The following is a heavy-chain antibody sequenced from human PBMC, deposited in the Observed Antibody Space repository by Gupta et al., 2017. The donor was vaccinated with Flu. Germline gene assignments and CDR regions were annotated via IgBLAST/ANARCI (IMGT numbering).Heavy chain of an antibody. Sequence: EVQLSESGGGFVQPGGSLRLSCPVSGFTFTNYAMKWVRQAPGKGLEWVSAISGRGGTTYYADSVKGRFTMSRDNSKNTVYLQMNSLRAEDTAVYYCAAGPNWDAVGHYFGYWGQGTLVTVSS. CDR2: ISGRGGTT. D-gene: IGHD1-26*01. CDR1: GFTFTNYA. V-gene: IGHV3-23*01. CDR3: AAGPNWDAVGHYFGY. J-gene: IGHJ4*02.